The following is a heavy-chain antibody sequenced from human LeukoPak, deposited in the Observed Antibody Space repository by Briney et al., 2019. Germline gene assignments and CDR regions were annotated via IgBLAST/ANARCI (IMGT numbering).Heavy chain of an antibody. CDR2: IYHSGTT. Sequence: SETLSLTCTVSGGSISSFYWSWIRQPPGKGLEWIGYIYHSGTTCYNPSPKSRVTISVDTSKNQFSLKLSSVTAADTAEYYCARVLASDSDYYYYGMDVWGQGTTVTVSS. CDR1: GGSISSFY. J-gene: IGHJ6*02. D-gene: IGHD2-15*01. CDR3: ARVLASDSDYYYYGMDV. V-gene: IGHV4-59*01.